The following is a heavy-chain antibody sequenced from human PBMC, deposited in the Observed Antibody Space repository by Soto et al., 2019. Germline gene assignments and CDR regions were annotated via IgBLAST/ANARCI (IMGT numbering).Heavy chain of an antibody. D-gene: IGHD1-26*01. J-gene: IGHJ3*01. CDR3: ARGVGSSPPQY. CDR2: IYASGSP. V-gene: IGHV4-59*02. CDR1: DCSVSFPY. Sequence: SETLSLTSPVYDCSVSFPYVSWIRQSTGQGLEWIGYIYASGSPYYNPSLRSRVTISADTSKNQISLKLTSPTAADTAVYYCARGVGSSPPQYWGQGTMVTVS.